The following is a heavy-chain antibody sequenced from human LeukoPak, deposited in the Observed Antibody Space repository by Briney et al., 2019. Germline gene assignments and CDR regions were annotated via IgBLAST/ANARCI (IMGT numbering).Heavy chain of an antibody. D-gene: IGHD1-7*01. V-gene: IGHV4-4*07. J-gene: IGHJ5*02. CDR3: ARGTYNWNYFGWFDP. Sequence: PSETLSLTCTVSGGSISSYYWSWIRQPAGKGLEWIGRIYTSGSTNYNPSLKSRVTMSVDTSKNQFSLKLSSVTAADTAVYYCARGTYNWNYFGWFDPWGQGTLVTVSS. CDR1: GGSISSYY. CDR2: IYTSGST.